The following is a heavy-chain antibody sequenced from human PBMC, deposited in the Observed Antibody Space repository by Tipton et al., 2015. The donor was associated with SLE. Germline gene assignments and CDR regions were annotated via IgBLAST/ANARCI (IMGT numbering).Heavy chain of an antibody. CDR1: GGPFNGYH. D-gene: IGHD3-10*01. CDR2: IYYDGTP. Sequence: TLSLTCTVSGGPFNGYHWSWIRQSPEKGLEWIGYIYYDGTPNYNPSLQSRVTISIDTSKNQFSLKLTSVTAADTAVYYCARPKSITMVRGLTTGPFDIWGQGTMVTVSS. J-gene: IGHJ3*02. V-gene: IGHV4-59*12. CDR3: ARPKSITMVRGLTTGPFDI.